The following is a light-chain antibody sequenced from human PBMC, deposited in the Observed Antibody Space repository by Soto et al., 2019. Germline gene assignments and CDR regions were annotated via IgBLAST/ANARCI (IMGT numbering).Light chain of an antibody. CDR3: AGWDGSPKGFV. CDR1: ASNIGRDP. V-gene: IGLV1-44*01. J-gene: IGLJ1*01. Sequence: QSVLTQPPSASGAPGQRVTISCSGSASNIGRDPVNWYQQVPGTAPKLLIYENNHRPSGVPDRFSGSKSGTSASLVISGLQSEDEAEYFCAGWDGSPKGFVFGTGTKVTVL. CDR2: ENN.